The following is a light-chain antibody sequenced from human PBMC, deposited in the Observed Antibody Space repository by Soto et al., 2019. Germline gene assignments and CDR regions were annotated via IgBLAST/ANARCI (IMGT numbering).Light chain of an antibody. V-gene: IGKV1-5*03. CDR2: KAS. CDR1: QSISSW. J-gene: IGKJ1*01. Sequence: DIQMTQSPSTLSASVGDRVTITCRASQSISSWVAWYQQKPGKGPKLLIYKASHLESGVPSRFSGSRSGTEFTLTICSLQPGDFATYYCQHYNTYPWTFGHGTKVDIK. CDR3: QHYNTYPWT.